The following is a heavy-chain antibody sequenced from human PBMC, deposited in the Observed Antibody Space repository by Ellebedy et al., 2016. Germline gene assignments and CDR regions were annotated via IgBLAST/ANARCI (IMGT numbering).Heavy chain of an antibody. CDR2: ISGTGGNT. V-gene: IGHV3-23*01. J-gene: IGHJ4*02. Sequence: GESLKISCATSGFTFSDYAMNWVRQAPGKGLEWVSSISGTGGNTYYADSVKGRFTISRDNSKSTLYLLLDSLRAEDTALYYCANDPADFYYGWGSYYLDWGQGTLVTVSS. D-gene: IGHD3-10*01. CDR3: ANDPADFYYGWGSYYLD. CDR1: GFTFSDYA.